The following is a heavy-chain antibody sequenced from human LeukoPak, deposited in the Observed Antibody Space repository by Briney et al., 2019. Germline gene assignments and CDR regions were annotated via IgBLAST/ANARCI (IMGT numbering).Heavy chain of an antibody. J-gene: IGHJ4*02. CDR2: INPNSGGT. V-gene: IGHV1-2*06. CDR1: GYTFTGYY. CDR3: ARQLPSFIVVVPAADFDY. Sequence: ASVKVSCKASGYTFTGYYMHWERQAPGQGLEWMGRINPNSGGTNYAQKFQGRVTMTRDTPISTAYMELSRLRSDDTAVYYCARQLPSFIVVVPAADFDYWGQGTLVTVSS. D-gene: IGHD2-2*01.